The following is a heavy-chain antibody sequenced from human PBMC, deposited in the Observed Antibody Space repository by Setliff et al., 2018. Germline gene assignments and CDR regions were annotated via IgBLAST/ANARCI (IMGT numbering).Heavy chain of an antibody. V-gene: IGHV4-31*03. J-gene: IGHJ5*02. CDR1: GDSIGRGGYY. D-gene: IGHD3-16*01. CDR3: ARDRRGGYGAINWFDP. CDR2: IYYRGST. Sequence: PSETLSLTCSVSGDSIGRGGYYWSWIRQQPGKGLEWIASIYYRGSTYYNPSLKSRLRVSMDSSKNQFYLDLGSVTAADTAVYYCARDRRGGYGAINWFDPWGQGTLVTVSS.